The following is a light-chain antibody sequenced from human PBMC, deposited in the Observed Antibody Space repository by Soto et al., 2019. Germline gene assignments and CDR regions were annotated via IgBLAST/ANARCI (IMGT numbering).Light chain of an antibody. CDR3: QQYNNWPPLT. CDR1: QSVSSN. V-gene: IGKV3-15*01. Sequence: EIVMTQSPATLSVSPGERATLSCRAGQSVSSNLDWYQHKPGQAPRLLIYGASTRATGIPARFSGSGSGTEFTLTISSLQSEDFAVYYCQQYNNWPPLTFGGGTKLEIK. CDR2: GAS. J-gene: IGKJ4*01.